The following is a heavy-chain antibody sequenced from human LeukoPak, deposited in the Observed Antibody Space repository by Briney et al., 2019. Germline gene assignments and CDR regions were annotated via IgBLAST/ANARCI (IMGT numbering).Heavy chain of an antibody. J-gene: IGHJ4*02. Sequence: GGSLRLSCAASGFTFSGYAMSWVRQAPGKGLEWVSAISGGGVSTYYADSIKGRFTISRDDSKNTLYLQMNSLRAEDTAVYYCAKGMVRGVIPDYWGQGTLVTVSS. CDR3: AKGMVRGVIPDY. V-gene: IGHV3-23*01. CDR2: ISGGGVST. CDR1: GFTFSGYA. D-gene: IGHD3-10*01.